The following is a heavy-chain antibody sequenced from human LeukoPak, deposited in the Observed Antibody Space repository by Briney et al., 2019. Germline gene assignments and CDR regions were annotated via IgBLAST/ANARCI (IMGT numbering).Heavy chain of an antibody. CDR3: ARGPSDWYLAY. J-gene: IGHJ4*02. D-gene: IGHD6-19*01. V-gene: IGHV3-23*01. Sequence: GGSLRLSCAASGFTFSSYAMSWVRQAPGKGLEWVLAISGSGGSTYYADSVKGRFTISRDNSKNTLYLQMNSLKTEDTAVYFCARGPSDWYLAYWGQGTLVTVSS. CDR2: ISGSGGST. CDR1: GFTFSSYA.